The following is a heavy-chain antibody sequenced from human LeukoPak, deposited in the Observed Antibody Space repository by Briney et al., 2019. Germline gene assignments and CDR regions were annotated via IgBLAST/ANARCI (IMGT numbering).Heavy chain of an antibody. Sequence: GGSLRLSCAASGFTFSSYSMNWVRQAPGKGLEWVSYSSSSSSTIYYADSVKGRFTISRDNAKNSLYLQMNSLRAEDTAVYYCARVGTMVRGVHFDYWGQGTLVTVSS. CDR3: ARVGTMVRGVHFDY. CDR2: SSSSSSTI. D-gene: IGHD3-10*01. J-gene: IGHJ4*02. CDR1: GFTFSSYS. V-gene: IGHV3-48*01.